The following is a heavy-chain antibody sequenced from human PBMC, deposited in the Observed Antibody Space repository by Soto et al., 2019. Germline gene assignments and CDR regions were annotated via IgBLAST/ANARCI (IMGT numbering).Heavy chain of an antibody. D-gene: IGHD3-10*01. J-gene: IGHJ4*02. CDR3: TTDLLVTMVRGVMVSRDY. V-gene: IGHV3-15*01. CDR2: IKNKADGGTT. CDR1: GFIFNNAW. Sequence: PGGSLRLSCAASGFIFNNAWLSWVRQAPGEGLEWIGRIKNKADGGTTDCAAPVKGRFTISRDDSKNTLYLQMNSLKIEDTAMYYCTTDLLVTMVRGVMVSRDYWGQGTPVTVSS.